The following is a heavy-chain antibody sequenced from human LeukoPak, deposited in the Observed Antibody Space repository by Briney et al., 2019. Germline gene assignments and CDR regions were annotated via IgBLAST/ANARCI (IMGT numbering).Heavy chain of an antibody. D-gene: IGHD3-3*01. J-gene: IGHJ4*02. V-gene: IGHV4-59*02. CDR3: AREEKTSTIFGVVTSYYFDY. Sequence: PSETLSLTCTVSGGSVTDYYWSWIRQSPGKGLEWIGYIYYTGTSYNPSLKSRVTISADTSKNQFSLKLISVTAADTAVYYCAREEKTSTIFGVVTSYYFDYWGQGTLVTVSS. CDR2: IYYTGT. CDR1: GGSVTDYY.